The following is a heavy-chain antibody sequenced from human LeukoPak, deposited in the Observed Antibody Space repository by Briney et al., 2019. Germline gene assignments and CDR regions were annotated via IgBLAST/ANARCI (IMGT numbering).Heavy chain of an antibody. V-gene: IGHV3-7*04. J-gene: IGHJ5*02. CDR2: IKEDGSKT. CDR1: GFTFSNYA. Sequence: GGSLRLSCAASGFTFSNYAMSWVRQAPGKGLEWVANIKEDGSKTFYVDSVKGRFTISRDNAKNSLYLQMNSLRAEDTAVYYCARVLHKRNYDSSDYYGSWGQGTLVTVSS. CDR3: ARVLHKRNYDSSDYYGS. D-gene: IGHD3-22*01.